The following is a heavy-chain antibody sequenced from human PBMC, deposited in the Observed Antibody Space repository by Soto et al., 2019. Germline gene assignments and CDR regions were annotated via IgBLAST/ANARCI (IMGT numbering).Heavy chain of an antibody. CDR1: GYSSNTYL. Sequence: GGALKISCKGCGYSSNTYLIGWMRQMPGKDLEWMGIIYPGDSDTRYSPSFQGQVTISADKSISTAYLQWSSLKASDTAMYYCARFADRVECIGTEVSGKRTTVLVAS. D-gene: IGHD2-8*01. V-gene: IGHV5-51*01. J-gene: IGHJ6*04. CDR3: ARFADRVECIGTEV. CDR2: IYPGDSDT.